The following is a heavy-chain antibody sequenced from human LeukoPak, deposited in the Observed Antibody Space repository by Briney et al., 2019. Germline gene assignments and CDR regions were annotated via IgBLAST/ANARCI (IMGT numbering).Heavy chain of an antibody. J-gene: IGHJ4*02. CDR2: IYYSGST. CDR3: ARAVSGRFDS. D-gene: IGHD6-19*01. V-gene: IGHV4-59*08. Sequence: PSETLSLTCTVSGGSMSPYHWGWIRQPPGKGLEWTGYIYYSGSTNYNPSLNSRVTISVDTSKNQFSLRLSSVTAADTAIYYCARAVSGRFDSWGQGTLVTVSS. CDR1: GGSMSPYH.